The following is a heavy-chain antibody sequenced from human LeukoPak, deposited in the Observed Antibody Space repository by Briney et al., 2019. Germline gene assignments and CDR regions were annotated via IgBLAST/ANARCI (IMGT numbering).Heavy chain of an antibody. CDR2: VVGAGTTT. Sequence: GGSLRLSCTASGFPFSTYSVQWVRQAPGKGLEWVSAVVGAGTTTFYADSVKGRFTISRDNSKNTVYLQINSLRAGDTAVYYCAKARLSTGWAYNDYWGQGTLVTVSS. V-gene: IGHV3-NL1*01. J-gene: IGHJ4*02. CDR3: AKARLSTGWAYNDY. CDR1: GFPFSTYS. D-gene: IGHD6-19*01.